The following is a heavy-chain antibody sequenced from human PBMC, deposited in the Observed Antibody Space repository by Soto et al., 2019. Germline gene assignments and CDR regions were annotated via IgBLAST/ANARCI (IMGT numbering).Heavy chain of an antibody. CDR2: ISGYNGNT. Sequence: QVQLVQSGAEMKQPGASVKVSCKTSGYAFSGYRLSWVRQGPGQGLEWMGWISGYNGNTDYAQKFQGRVTMTIDTSTSTAYMELRSLRSDDTAVYYCARDLGPPNWFDSWGQGTLVTVSS. CDR1: GYAFSGYR. CDR3: ARDLGPPNWFDS. D-gene: IGHD2-8*01. J-gene: IGHJ5*01. V-gene: IGHV1-18*01.